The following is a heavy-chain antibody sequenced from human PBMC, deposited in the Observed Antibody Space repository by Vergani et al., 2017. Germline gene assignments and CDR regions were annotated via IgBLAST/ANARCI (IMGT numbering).Heavy chain of an antibody. Sequence: QVQLVQSGSELKKPGASVKVSCKASGYTFTSYAMNWVRQAPGQGLEWMGWINTNTGNPTYAQGFTGRFVFSLDTSVSTAYLQISSLKAEDTAVFYCARDGTQGYIGYDSHGGFDPWGQGTLVTVSS. V-gene: IGHV7-4-1*02. J-gene: IGHJ5*02. CDR1: GYTFTSYA. CDR2: INTNTGNP. D-gene: IGHD5-12*01. CDR3: ARDGTQGYIGYDSHGGFDP.